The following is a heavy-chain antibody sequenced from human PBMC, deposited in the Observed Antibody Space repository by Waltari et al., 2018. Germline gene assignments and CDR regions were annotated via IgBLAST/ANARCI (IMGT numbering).Heavy chain of an antibody. Sequence: EVQLAESGGGLVQHGGSLRLSCASYGLILSRYWMTWVRQEPGKGLEWVANIKEDGSEIYYVDSVRGRFTVSRDNAKNSLFLQMTSLRVEDTAVYYCATGSVTHTYWGQGTLVSVSA. V-gene: IGHV3-7*01. D-gene: IGHD2-21*02. CDR3: ATGSVTHTY. J-gene: IGHJ4*02. CDR2: IKEDGSEI. CDR1: GLILSRYW.